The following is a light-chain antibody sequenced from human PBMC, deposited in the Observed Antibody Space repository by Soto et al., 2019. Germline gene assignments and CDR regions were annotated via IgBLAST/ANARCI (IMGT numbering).Light chain of an antibody. CDR1: SSDVGDYEH. Sequence: QSALTQPPSVSGSPGQSVTISCTVTSSDVGDYEHVSWYQQAPGTAPKLIIFDVTNRPSGVPDRFSGSKPGNTPSLTIFGLQAEDEADYYCSLYTSSSTWVFGGGTKLTVL. V-gene: IGLV2-18*01. CDR3: SLYTSSSTWV. J-gene: IGLJ3*02. CDR2: DVT.